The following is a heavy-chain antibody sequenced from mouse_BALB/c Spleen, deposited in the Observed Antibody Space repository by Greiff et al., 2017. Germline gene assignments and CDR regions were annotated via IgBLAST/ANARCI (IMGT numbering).Heavy chain of an antibody. V-gene: IGHV5-6-4*01. Sequence: EVQRVESGGGLVKPGGSLKLSCAASGFTFSSYTMSWVRQTPEKRLEWVATISSGGSYTYYPDSVKGRFTISRDNAKNTLYLQMSSLKSEDTAMYYCTREGVYYGNTWFAYWGQGTLVTVSA. CDR1: GFTFSSYT. CDR2: ISSGGSYT. J-gene: IGHJ3*01. D-gene: IGHD2-1*01. CDR3: TREGVYYGNTWFAY.